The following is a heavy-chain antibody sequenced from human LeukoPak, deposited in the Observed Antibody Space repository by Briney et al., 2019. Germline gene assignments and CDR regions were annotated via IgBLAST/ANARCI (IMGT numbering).Heavy chain of an antibody. Sequence: RASVKVSCKASGGTFSSYAISWVRQAPGQGLEWMGGIIPIFGTANYAQKFQGRVTITADESTSTAYMELSSLRSEDTAVYYCARDDPRITIFGVVTRTDGRRGGYGMDVWGQGTTVTVSS. J-gene: IGHJ6*02. D-gene: IGHD3-3*01. V-gene: IGHV1-69*13. CDR3: ARDDPRITIFGVVTRTDGRRGGYGMDV. CDR1: GGTFSSYA. CDR2: IIPIFGTA.